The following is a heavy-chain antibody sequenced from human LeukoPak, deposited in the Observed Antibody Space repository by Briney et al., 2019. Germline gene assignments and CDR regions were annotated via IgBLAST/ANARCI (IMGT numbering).Heavy chain of an antibody. J-gene: IGHJ4*02. Sequence: PGGSLRLSCAASGSIFSNAWMNWVRQAPGKGLEWVSTISGGGGSTYYADSVKGRFTISRDNSKNTLYLQVNSLRAEDTAVYYCAKGGKWDVTPFDYWGQGTLVTVSS. D-gene: IGHD1-26*01. CDR3: AKGGKWDVTPFDY. CDR1: GSIFSNAW. V-gene: IGHV3-23*01. CDR2: ISGGGGST.